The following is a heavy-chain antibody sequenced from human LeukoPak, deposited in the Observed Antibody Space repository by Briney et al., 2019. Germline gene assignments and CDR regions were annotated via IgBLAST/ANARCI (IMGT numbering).Heavy chain of an antibody. Sequence: GGFLRLSCAASGFTFSSYSMNWVRQAPGKGLEWVSSISSSSSYIYYADSVKGRFTISRDNAKNSLYLQMNSLRAEDTAVYYCARDRSIVAAGTDAFDIWGQGTMVTVSS. CDR1: GFTFSSYS. CDR3: ARDRSIVAAGTDAFDI. CDR2: ISSSSSYI. J-gene: IGHJ3*02. D-gene: IGHD6-13*01. V-gene: IGHV3-21*01.